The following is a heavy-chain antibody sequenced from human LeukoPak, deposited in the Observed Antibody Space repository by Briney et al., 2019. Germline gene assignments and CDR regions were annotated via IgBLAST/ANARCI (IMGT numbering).Heavy chain of an antibody. CDR3: ARTARSGYGRFDY. V-gene: IGHV1-69*05. J-gene: IGHJ4*02. D-gene: IGHD3-3*01. CDR1: GGTFSSYT. Sequence: EASVKVSCKASGGTFSSYTISWVRQAPGQGLEWMGRIIPIFGTANYAQKFQGRVTITTDESTSTAYMELSSLRSEDTAVYYCARTARSGYGRFDYWGQGTLVTVSS. CDR2: IIPIFGTA.